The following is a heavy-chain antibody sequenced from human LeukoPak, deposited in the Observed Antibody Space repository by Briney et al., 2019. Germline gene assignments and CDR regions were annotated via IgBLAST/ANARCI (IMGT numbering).Heavy chain of an antibody. J-gene: IGHJ4*02. V-gene: IGHV4-39*01. CDR1: GGSISSSSYY. CDR3: ARQEVYGDCLDY. Sequence: SETLSLTCTVSGGSISSSSYYWGWIRQPPGKGLKWIGSIYYSGSTYYNPSLKSRVTISVDTSKNQFSLKLSSVTAADTAVYYCARQEVYGDCLDYWGQGTLVTVSS. D-gene: IGHD4-17*01. CDR2: IYYSGST.